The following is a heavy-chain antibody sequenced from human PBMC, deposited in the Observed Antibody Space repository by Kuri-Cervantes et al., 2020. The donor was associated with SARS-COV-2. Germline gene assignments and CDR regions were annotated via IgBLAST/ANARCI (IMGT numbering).Heavy chain of an antibody. D-gene: IGHD4-23*01. CDR2: ISGSGGST. CDR3: AKGVDYGGNWDWFDP. J-gene: IGHJ5*02. Sequence: GESLKISCAASGFSFSSYGMSWVRQAPGKGLEWVSAISGSGGSTYYADSVKGRFTISRDNSKNSLYLQMNSLRTEDTALYYCAKGVDYGGNWDWFDPWGQGTLVTVSS. CDR1: GFSFSSYG. V-gene: IGHV3-23*01.